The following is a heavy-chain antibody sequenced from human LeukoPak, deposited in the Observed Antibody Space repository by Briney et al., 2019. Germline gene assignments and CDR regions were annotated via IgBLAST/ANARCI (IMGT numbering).Heavy chain of an antibody. CDR2: SSAYNRKT. CDR1: GYTFTNYG. Sequence: GASVKVSCKASGYTFTNYGISWVRQAPGQGLEWVGWSSAYNRKTNYAQKLQGRVTMTTDTSTTTAYMELRSLRSDDTAVYYCARVLGFPPDTLKGSDYWGQGTLVTVSS. V-gene: IGHV1-18*01. CDR3: ARVLGFPPDTLKGSDY. J-gene: IGHJ4*02.